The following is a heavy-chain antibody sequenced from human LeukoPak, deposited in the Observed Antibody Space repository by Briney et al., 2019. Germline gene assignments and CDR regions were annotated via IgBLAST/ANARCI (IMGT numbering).Heavy chain of an antibody. CDR3: AKQLGYCSGGSCYFDY. D-gene: IGHD2-15*01. Sequence: GGSLRLSCAASGFTFSSFAMSWVRQAPGKGLEWVSAINPSGGSTYYADSVKGRFTISRDNSKNTLYLQMNSLRAEDTAVYYCAKQLGYCSGGSCYFDYWGQGTLVTVSS. V-gene: IGHV3-23*01. CDR2: INPSGGST. CDR1: GFTFSSFA. J-gene: IGHJ4*02.